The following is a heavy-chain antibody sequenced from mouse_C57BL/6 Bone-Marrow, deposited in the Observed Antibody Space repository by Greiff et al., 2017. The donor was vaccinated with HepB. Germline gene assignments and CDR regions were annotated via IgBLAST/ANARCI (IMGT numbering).Heavy chain of an antibody. CDR1: GFTFSSYG. CDR2: ISSGGSYT. J-gene: IGHJ2*01. V-gene: IGHV5-6*01. D-gene: IGHD1-1*01. CDR3: AREGYYSGLPYYFDY. Sequence: EVKLMESGGDLVKPGGSLKLSCAASGFTFSSYGMSWVRQTPDKRLEWVATISSGGSYTYYPDSVKGRFTISRDNAKNTMYLQMSSLKSEDTAMYYCAREGYYSGLPYYFDYWGQGTTLTVSS.